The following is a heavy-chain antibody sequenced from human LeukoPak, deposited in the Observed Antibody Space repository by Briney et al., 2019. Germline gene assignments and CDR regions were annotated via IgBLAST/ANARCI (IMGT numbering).Heavy chain of an antibody. D-gene: IGHD1-26*01. Sequence: GGSLRLSCAASGFTFSSYAMSWVRQAPGRGLAWVSSISGSGGSTYYADSVKGRFTISRDNSKKTLYLQMHILRAEDTAVYYCAKDSGSSQALNWFDPWGQGTLVTVSS. V-gene: IGHV3-23*01. CDR1: GFTFSSYA. J-gene: IGHJ5*02. CDR2: ISGSGGST. CDR3: AKDSGSSQALNWFDP.